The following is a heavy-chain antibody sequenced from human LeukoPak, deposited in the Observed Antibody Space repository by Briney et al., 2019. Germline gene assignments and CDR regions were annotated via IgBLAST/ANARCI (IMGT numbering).Heavy chain of an antibody. D-gene: IGHD2-2*01. V-gene: IGHV4-34*01. CDR1: GGSFSGYY. CDR2: INHSGST. CDR3: ARGREDIVVVPAAHNWFDP. Sequence: SETLSLTCAVYGGSFSGYYWSWIRQPPGKGLEWIGEINHSGSTNYNTSLKSRVTISVDTSKNQFSLKLSCVTAADTAVYYCARGREDIVVVPAAHNWFDPWGQGTLVTVSS. J-gene: IGHJ5*02.